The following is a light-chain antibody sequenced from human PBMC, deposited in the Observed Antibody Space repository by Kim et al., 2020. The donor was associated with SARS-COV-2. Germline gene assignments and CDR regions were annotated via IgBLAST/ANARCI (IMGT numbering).Light chain of an antibody. J-gene: IGLJ1*01. V-gene: IGLV2-14*03. Sequence: GQSVTISCTGTSSDVGGYDDVSWYQPHPGEAPKLMLYDGSRRPSGVSNRFSGTKSGNTASLTIYGLQAEDEADYYCGSYTSSSPYVFGTGTKVTVL. CDR2: DGS. CDR3: GSYTSSSPYV. CDR1: SSDVGGYDD.